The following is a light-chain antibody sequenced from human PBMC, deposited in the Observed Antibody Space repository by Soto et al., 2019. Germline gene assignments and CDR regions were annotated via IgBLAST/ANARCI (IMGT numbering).Light chain of an antibody. V-gene: IGKV3-20*01. CDR3: QQYDTSPFT. CDR2: GAY. CDR1: QSVSSSY. J-gene: IGKJ3*01. Sequence: EIVLTQSPGTLSLSPGERATLSCRASQSVSSSYLAWYQQSPGQVPRLLIYGAYNRAIGIPDRFSGRGSRTYFTLTISRLDPEDFAVYFCQQYDTSPFTFGPGTKVDI.